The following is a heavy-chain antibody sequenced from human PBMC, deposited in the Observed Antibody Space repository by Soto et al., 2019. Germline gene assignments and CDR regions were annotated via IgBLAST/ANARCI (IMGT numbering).Heavy chain of an antibody. Sequence: SETLSLTCSVSGGSISTYYWSWIRQPPGKGLEWIGYIYYSGSTYYNPSLKSRVTISVDTSKNQFSLKLSSVTAADTAVYYCARESCSGGSCYSGINWFDPWGQGTLVTVSS. CDR3: ARESCSGGSCYSGINWFDP. J-gene: IGHJ5*02. V-gene: IGHV4-59*01. CDR2: IYYSGST. CDR1: GGSISTYY. D-gene: IGHD2-15*01.